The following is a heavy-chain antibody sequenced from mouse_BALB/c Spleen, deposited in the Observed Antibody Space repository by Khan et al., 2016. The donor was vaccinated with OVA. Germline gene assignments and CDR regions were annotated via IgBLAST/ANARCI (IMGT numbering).Heavy chain of an antibody. CDR1: GYSITSDYA. V-gene: IGHV3-2*02. D-gene: IGHD1-1*01. Sequence: EVQLQESGPGLVKPSQSLSLTCTVTGYSITSDYAWDWLRQFPGNKLEWMGYISYGGSTSYNPSLKSRISITRDTSKNQFFLQLHSVTTEDTATYYCARKNYYGYAMDYWGQGTSVTVSS. CDR3: ARKNYYGYAMDY. CDR2: ISYGGST. J-gene: IGHJ4*01.